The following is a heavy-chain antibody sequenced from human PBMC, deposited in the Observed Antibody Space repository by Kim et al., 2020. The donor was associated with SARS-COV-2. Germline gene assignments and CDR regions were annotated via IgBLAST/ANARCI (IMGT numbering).Heavy chain of an antibody. V-gene: IGHV3-74*01. D-gene: IGHD3-16*01. CDR3: ARSLLWGGRVDC. J-gene: IGHJ4*02. Sequence: TYADSVKGRFTISRDSAKNTLYLQMNSLRAEDTALYYCARSLLWGGRVDCWGQGTLVTVSS.